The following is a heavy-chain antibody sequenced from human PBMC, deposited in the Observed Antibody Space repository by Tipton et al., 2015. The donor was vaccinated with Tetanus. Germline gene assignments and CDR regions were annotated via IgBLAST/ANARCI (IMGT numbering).Heavy chain of an antibody. CDR3: ATARNKVSITRLQY. CDR1: GISFSDSF. V-gene: IGHV3-11*01. CDR2: ISGSGNTV. J-gene: IGHJ4*02. D-gene: IGHD3-10*01. Sequence: QVQLVQSGGGLIQPGGSLRLSCAASGISFSDSFMSWIRQAPGKGLEWVSYISGSGNTVYLADSMKGRMTVSRDNAKNSLYLQMNSLRAEDTAVYYCATARNKVSITRLQYWGPGTLVTVSS.